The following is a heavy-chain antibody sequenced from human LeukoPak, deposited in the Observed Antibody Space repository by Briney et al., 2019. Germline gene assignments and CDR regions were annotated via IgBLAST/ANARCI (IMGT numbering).Heavy chain of an antibody. CDR3: AKDKSSGWYGYFQH. D-gene: IGHD6-19*01. V-gene: IGHV3-23*01. J-gene: IGHJ1*01. CDR1: GFTFSSYA. Sequence: GGSLRLSCEASGFTFSSYAMSWVRQAPGKGLEWVSAISGSGGSTYYADSVKGRFTISRDNSKNTLYLQMNSLRAEDMAVYYCAKDKSSGWYGYFQHWGQGTLVTVSS. CDR2: ISGSGGST.